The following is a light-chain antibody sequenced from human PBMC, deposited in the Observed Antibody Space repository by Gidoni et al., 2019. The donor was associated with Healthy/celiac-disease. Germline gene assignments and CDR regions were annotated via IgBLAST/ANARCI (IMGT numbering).Light chain of an antibody. CDR3: MQALQTGWT. J-gene: IGKJ1*01. CDR2: LGS. Sequence: DIVMTQSPLSLPVTPGEPASISCRSSQSLLHSNGYNYLDWYLQKPGQSPQLLIYLGSNRASGVPDRFSGSGSGTDFTLKISRVEAEDVGFYYCMQALQTGWTFGQGTKVEIK. V-gene: IGKV2-28*01. CDR1: QSLLHSNGYNY.